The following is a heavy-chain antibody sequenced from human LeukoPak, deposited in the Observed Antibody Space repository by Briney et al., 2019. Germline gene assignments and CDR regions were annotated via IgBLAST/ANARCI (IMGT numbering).Heavy chain of an antibody. CDR1: GGSITNYY. V-gene: IGHV4-59*01. D-gene: IGHD6-13*01. CDR2: IYYSGST. J-gene: IGHJ3*01. CDR3: AGALLGYSSSWLGVAFDV. Sequence: SETLSLTCTVSGGSITNYYYGWIRQPPGKGLEWIGYIYYSGSTNYNPSLKSRVTISADTSKNQFSLRLTSVTAADTAVYYCAGALLGYSSSWLGVAFDVWGQGTLVTVSS.